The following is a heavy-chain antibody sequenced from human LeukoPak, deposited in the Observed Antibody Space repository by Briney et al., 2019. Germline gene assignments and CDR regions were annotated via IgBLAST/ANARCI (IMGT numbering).Heavy chain of an antibody. CDR2: ISGSGGST. J-gene: IGHJ4*02. V-gene: IGHV3-23*01. CDR3: AKGADYYDSSGYYWGIHFDY. CDR1: GFTFSSYA. Sequence: GGSLRLSCAASGFTFSSYAMSWVRQAPGKGLEWVSAISGSGGSTYYADSVKGRFTISRDNSKNTLYLQMNSLRAEDTAVYYCAKGADYYDSSGYYWGIHFDYWGQGTLDTVSS. D-gene: IGHD3-22*01.